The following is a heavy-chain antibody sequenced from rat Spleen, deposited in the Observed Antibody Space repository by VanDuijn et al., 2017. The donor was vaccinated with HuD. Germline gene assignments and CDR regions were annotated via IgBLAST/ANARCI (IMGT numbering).Heavy chain of an antibody. D-gene: IGHD1-2*01. Sequence: EVQLVESGGGLVQPGRSLKLSCAASGFTFSNYGMAWVRQAPTKGLEWVASISTGGGNTYYRDSVKGRFTISRDNAKSTLYLQMDSLRSEETATYYCARHAPYYYSSYMYWYFDFWGPGTMVTVSS. J-gene: IGHJ1*01. CDR1: GFTFSNYG. V-gene: IGHV5S11*01. CDR2: ISTGGGNT. CDR3: ARHAPYYYSSYMYWYFDF.